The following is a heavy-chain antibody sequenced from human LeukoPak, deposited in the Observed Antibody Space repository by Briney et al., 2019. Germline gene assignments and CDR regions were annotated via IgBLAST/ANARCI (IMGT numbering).Heavy chain of an antibody. D-gene: IGHD3-22*01. J-gene: IGHJ4*02. Sequence: GGSLRLSCAASGFTFSSYWMNWARQAPGKGLEWVASINHNGNVNYYVDSVKGRFTISRDNAKNSLYLQMNSLRAEDTAVYYCARDLSSGYYVWGQGTLVTVSS. CDR1: GFTFSSYW. V-gene: IGHV3-7*01. CDR3: ARDLSSGYYV. CDR2: INHNGNVN.